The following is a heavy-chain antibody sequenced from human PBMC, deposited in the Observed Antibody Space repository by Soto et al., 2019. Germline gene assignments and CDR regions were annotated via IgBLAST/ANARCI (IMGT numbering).Heavy chain of an antibody. J-gene: IGHJ6*02. CDR3: ARGGLVSYYYGMDV. CDR1: GYTFTSYD. D-gene: IGHD6-6*01. Sequence: QVQLVQSGAEVKKPGASVKVSCKASGYTFTSYDINWVRQATGQGLEWMGWMNPNSGNTGYAQKFQGRVTITADESTSTAYMELSSLRSEDTAVYYCARGGLVSYYYGMDVWGQGTTVTVSS. CDR2: MNPNSGNT. V-gene: IGHV1-8*01.